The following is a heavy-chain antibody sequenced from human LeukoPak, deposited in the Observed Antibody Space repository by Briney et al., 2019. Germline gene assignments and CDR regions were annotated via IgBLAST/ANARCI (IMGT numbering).Heavy chain of an antibody. CDR3: ARGPSYYDFWSGYLYAFDI. J-gene: IGHJ3*02. Sequence: ASVKVSCKASGYTFTGYYMHWVRQAPGQGLEWMGWINPNSGGTNYAQKFQGRVTMTRDTSISTAYMELSRLRSDDTAVYYCARGPSYYDFWSGYLYAFDIWGQGTMVTVSS. D-gene: IGHD3-3*01. CDR2: INPNSGGT. V-gene: IGHV1-2*02. CDR1: GYTFTGYY.